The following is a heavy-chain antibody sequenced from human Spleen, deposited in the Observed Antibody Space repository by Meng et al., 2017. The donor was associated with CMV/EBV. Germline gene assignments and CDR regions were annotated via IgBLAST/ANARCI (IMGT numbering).Heavy chain of an antibody. V-gene: IGHV1-18*01. CDR2: ISRHNGDT. Sequence: ASVKVSCNASGYTFTSYDISWVRQAPGQGLEWLGRISRHNGDTIYAQNFQGGVTMTPDTSTNTAYMELRSLRSDETAVYYCAREGGYAIFGFTTFYLDSWGQGTLVTVSS. D-gene: IGHD2-8*01. J-gene: IGHJ4*02. CDR3: AREGGYAIFGFTTFYLDS. CDR1: GYTFTSYD.